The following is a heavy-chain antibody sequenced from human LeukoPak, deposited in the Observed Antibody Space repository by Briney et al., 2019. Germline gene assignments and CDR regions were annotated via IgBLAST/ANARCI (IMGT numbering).Heavy chain of an antibody. CDR2: ISGSGGST. D-gene: IGHD3-22*01. CDR3: ATSKGYYDSSGYQIDY. CDR1: GFTFSDYN. Sequence: GGSLRLSCAVSGFTFSDYNMNWLRQAPGKGLEWVSAISGSGGSTYYADSVKGRFTISRDNSKNTLYLQMNSLRAEDTAVYYCATSKGYYDSSGYQIDYWGQGTLVTVSS. J-gene: IGHJ4*02. V-gene: IGHV3-23*01.